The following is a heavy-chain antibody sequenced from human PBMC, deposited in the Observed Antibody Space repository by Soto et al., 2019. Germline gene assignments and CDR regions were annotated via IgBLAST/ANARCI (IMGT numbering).Heavy chain of an antibody. CDR1: GYTFTSYD. D-gene: IGHD3-10*01. CDR2: INPNSGDT. Sequence: ASVKVSCKASGYTFTSYDINWVRQAPGQGLEWMGWINPNSGDTNYALKFQGWVTMTRDTSISTAYMQLSRLRSDDTAVYYCARDRVLMVRGVNYSYYYGMDVRGQGTTVTV. J-gene: IGHJ6*02. CDR3: ARDRVLMVRGVNYSYYYGMDV. V-gene: IGHV1-2*04.